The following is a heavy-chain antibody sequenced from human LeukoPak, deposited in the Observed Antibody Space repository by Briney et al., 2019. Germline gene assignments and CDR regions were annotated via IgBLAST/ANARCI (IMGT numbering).Heavy chain of an antibody. D-gene: IGHD3-22*01. CDR1: GFTLSSDW. CDR2: IKQDGSEK. Sequence: GGSLRLSCVASGFTLSSDWMSWVRQVPGKGLEWVANIKQDGSEKYYVDSVRGRFTISRDNAKNSLYLQLNSLRAEDTAVYYCAREYYDKSGYSHDYWGQGTLVTVAS. J-gene: IGHJ4*02. V-gene: IGHV3-7*01. CDR3: AREYYDKSGYSHDY.